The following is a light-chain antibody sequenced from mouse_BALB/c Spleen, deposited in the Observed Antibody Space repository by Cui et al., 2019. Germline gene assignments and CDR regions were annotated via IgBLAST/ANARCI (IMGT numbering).Light chain of an antibody. CDR2: LTS. Sequence: QIVLTQSPELMSASPGEKVTMTCSASSIVSYMYWYQQKPRSSPKPWIYLTSNLASGVPARFSGSGSGTSYSLTISSMEAEDAATYYCQQWSSNPPTFGAGTKLELK. CDR1: SIVSY. CDR3: QQWSSNPPT. V-gene: IGKV4-68*01. J-gene: IGKJ5*01.